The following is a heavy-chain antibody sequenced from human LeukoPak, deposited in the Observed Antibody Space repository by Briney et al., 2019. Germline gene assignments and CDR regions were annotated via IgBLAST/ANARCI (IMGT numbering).Heavy chain of an antibody. J-gene: IGHJ6*03. D-gene: IGHD6-6*01. CDR3: ARGDSSSSQDMDV. Sequence: PGGSLRPSCAASGFTFSSYSMNWVRPAAGKGREWVSYISSKSSTIYYAGSVKGRFTLSRDNAKNSPYMQMNSLRAEDTAVYYCARGDSSSSQDMDVWGKGTTVTVSS. V-gene: IGHV3-48*01. CDR1: GFTFSSYS. CDR2: ISSKSSTI.